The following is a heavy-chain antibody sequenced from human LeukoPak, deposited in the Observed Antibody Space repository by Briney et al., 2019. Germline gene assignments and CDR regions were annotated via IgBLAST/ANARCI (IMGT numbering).Heavy chain of an antibody. CDR1: GFTFSKYW. J-gene: IGHJ4*02. CDR2: INTDGTVT. CDR3: ATKQWLAPPPDS. V-gene: IGHV3-74*01. D-gene: IGHD6-19*01. Sequence: GGSLRFSCAASGFTFSKYWMRWVRQAPGKGLESVSRINTDGTVTTYADSVKGRFTVSRDNADNTMFLQMNSVRDEDTAVYYCATKQWLAPPPDSWGQGTPVTVSS.